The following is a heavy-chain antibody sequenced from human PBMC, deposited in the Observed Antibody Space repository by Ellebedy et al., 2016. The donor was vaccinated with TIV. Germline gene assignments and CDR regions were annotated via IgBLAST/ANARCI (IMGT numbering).Heavy chain of an antibody. CDR2: TSGSGGST. CDR1: GFTFSRYA. D-gene: IGHD1-26*01. CDR3: AKLRGAPGSWYFDL. V-gene: IGHV3-23*01. J-gene: IGHJ2*01. Sequence: GESLKISCAASGFTFSRYAMSWVRQAPGKGLEWVSATSGSGGSTYYADSVKGRFTISRDNSKNTLYLQMNSLRAEDTAVYYCAKLRGAPGSWYFDLWGRGTLVPVSS.